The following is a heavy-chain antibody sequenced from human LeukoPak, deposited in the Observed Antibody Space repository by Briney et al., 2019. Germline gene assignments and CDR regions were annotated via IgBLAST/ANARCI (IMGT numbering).Heavy chain of an antibody. CDR3: AGAGGSTGWYSFDY. CDR1: GFTFSSYA. Sequence: HSGGSLRLSCAASGFTFSSYAMSWVRQAPGKGLEWVSAISGSGGSTYYADSVKGRFTISRDNSKNTLYLQMNSLRAEDTAVYYCAGAGGSTGWYSFDYWGQGTLVTVSS. V-gene: IGHV3-23*01. D-gene: IGHD6-19*01. CDR2: ISGSGGST. J-gene: IGHJ4*02.